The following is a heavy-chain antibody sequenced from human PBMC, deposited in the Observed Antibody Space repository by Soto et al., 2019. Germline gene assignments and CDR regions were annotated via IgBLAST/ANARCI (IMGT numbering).Heavy chain of an antibody. CDR1: GFTFSSYW. V-gene: IGHV3-74*01. D-gene: IGHD2-21*02. J-gene: IGHJ4*02. CDR3: ARVVTATLGFDY. Sequence: EVQLVESGGGLVQPGGSLRLSCAASGFTFSSYWMHWVRQASGKGLVWVSRINSDGSSTSYADSVKGRFTISRDNAKNTLYLQMNSLRAEDTAVYYCARVVTATLGFDYWGQGTLVTVSS. CDR2: INSDGSST.